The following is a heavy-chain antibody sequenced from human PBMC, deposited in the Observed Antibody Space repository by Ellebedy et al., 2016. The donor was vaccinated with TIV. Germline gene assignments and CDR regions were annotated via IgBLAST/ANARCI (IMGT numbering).Heavy chain of an antibody. Sequence: GESLKISCAASGFTFSSYAMGWVRQAPGKGLEWVSTVSDSGGGTYYADSVKGRFTISRDNSKNTLNVQMNSLRAEDTAVYYCATARGDHGAFEIWGQGTMVSVSS. CDR3: ATARGDHGAFEI. CDR2: VSDSGGGT. J-gene: IGHJ3*02. D-gene: IGHD3-10*01. CDR1: GFTFSSYA. V-gene: IGHV3-23*01.